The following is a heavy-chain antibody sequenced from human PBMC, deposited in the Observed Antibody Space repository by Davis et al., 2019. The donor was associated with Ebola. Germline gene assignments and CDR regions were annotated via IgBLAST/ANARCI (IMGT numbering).Heavy chain of an antibody. CDR1: GYIFTLYA. J-gene: IGHJ4*02. D-gene: IGHD6-19*01. CDR2: INAGNGNT. V-gene: IGHV1-3*01. Sequence: ASVKVSCKASGYIFTLYAVHWLRQAPGQRLEWMGWINAGNGNTKYSQKFQGRVTITRDTSASTAYMELSSLRSEDTAVYYCARDSSGWYFFDYWGQGTLVTVSS. CDR3: ARDSSGWYFFDY.